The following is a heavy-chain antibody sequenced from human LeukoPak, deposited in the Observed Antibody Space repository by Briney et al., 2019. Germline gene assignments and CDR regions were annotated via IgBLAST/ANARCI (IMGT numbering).Heavy chain of an antibody. D-gene: IGHD1-26*01. Sequence: GGSLRLSCAASGFTFSSYAMHWVRQAPGKGLEWVAVISYDGSNKYYADSVKGRFTISRDNSKNTLYLQMNSLRAEDTAVYYCARAELLGYFDYWVQGTLVTVSS. CDR1: GFTFSSYA. CDR2: ISYDGSNK. J-gene: IGHJ4*02. V-gene: IGHV3-30-3*01. CDR3: ARAELLGYFDY.